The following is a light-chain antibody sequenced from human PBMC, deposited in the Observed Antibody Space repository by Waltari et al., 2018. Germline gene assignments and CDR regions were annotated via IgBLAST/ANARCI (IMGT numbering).Light chain of an antibody. J-gene: IGLJ3*02. CDR1: SSDVGGYNY. CDR3: SSYTSSTTWV. V-gene: IGLV2-14*01. CDR2: EVS. Sequence: QSALTQPASVSGSPGQSITISCTGTSSDVGGYNYVSWYQQHPGKAPKLIIYEVSKRPSEISNRFSGSKSGNMASLTISGLQAEDEADYYCSSYTSSTTWVFGGGTKLTVL.